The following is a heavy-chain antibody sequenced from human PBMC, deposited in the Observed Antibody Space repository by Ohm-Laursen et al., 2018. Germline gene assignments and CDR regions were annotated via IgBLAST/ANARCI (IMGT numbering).Heavy chain of an antibody. V-gene: IGHV3-23*01. Sequence: SLRLSCTASGFTFSTYAMTWVRQAPGKGLEWVSGISGSGGSTYYADSVKGRLTISRDNSKNTLYLQMSSLRAEDTAVYYCAKARGVDVPADSRWFDPWGQGTLVTVSS. CDR3: AKARGVDVPADSRWFDP. J-gene: IGHJ5*02. D-gene: IGHD2-2*01. CDR1: GFTFSTYA. CDR2: ISGSGGST.